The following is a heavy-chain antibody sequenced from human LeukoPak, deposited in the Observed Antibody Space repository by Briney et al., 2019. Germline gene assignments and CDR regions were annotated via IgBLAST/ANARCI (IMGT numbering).Heavy chain of an antibody. Sequence: SETLSLTCTVSGGSISSYYWSWIWQPSGKGLEWIGYIYYSGSTNYNPSLKSRVTISVDTSKNQFSLKLSSVTAADTAVYYCAREDGYLGYYYGMDVWGQGTTVTVSS. J-gene: IGHJ6*02. CDR3: AREDGYLGYYYGMDV. CDR2: IYYSGST. CDR1: GGSISSYY. D-gene: IGHD5-24*01. V-gene: IGHV4-59*01.